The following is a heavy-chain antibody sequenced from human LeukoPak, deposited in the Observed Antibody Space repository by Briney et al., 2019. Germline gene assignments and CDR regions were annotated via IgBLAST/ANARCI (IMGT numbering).Heavy chain of an antibody. CDR2: ISVSGNT. CDR3: ATRGIAYGYNWFDP. J-gene: IGHJ5*02. Sequence: GGSLRLSCAASGFTLSSYAMSWVRQGPGKGLEWVSAISVSGNTYHADSVKGRFTISRDSSKNTLYLQMNSLRAGDAAVYYCATRGIAYGYNWFDPWGQGTLVTVSS. CDR1: GFTLSSYA. D-gene: IGHD6-13*01. V-gene: IGHV3-23*01.